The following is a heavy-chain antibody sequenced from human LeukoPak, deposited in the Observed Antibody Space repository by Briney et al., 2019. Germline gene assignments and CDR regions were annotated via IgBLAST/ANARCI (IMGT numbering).Heavy chain of an antibody. CDR3: ARAHGDYEAGGY. CDR1: GYTFTSYD. CDR2: MNPNSGNT. Sequence: ASVKVSCKASGYTFTSYDINWVRQATGQGLEWMGWMNPNSGNTGYAQKFQGRVTITTDESTSTAYMELSSLRSEDTAVYYCARAHGDYEAGGYWGQGTLVTVSS. J-gene: IGHJ4*02. D-gene: IGHD4-17*01. V-gene: IGHV1-8*03.